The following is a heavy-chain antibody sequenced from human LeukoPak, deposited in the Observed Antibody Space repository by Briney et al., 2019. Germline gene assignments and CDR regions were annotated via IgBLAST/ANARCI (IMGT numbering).Heavy chain of an antibody. CDR2: IYNSETT. CDR1: RGSISSYY. CDR3: ARSGYSYGSGGFDV. Sequence: SETLSLTCAVLRGSISSYYWSWIRQPPGKGLEWIGYIYNSETTNYNPSLKSRVTISVDTSKNQFSLKLSSVTAADAAVYYCARSGYSYGSGGFDVWGQGTMVTVSS. D-gene: IGHD5-18*01. V-gene: IGHV4-59*08. J-gene: IGHJ3*01.